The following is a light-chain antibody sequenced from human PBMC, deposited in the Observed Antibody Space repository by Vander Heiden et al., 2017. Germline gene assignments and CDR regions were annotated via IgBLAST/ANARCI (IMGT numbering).Light chain of an antibody. J-gene: IGLJ2*01. Sequence: SYELTQPPSLSVSPGQTASITSSGDKLGDKYACWYQQKPGQSPVLVIYQDSKRPSGIPERFSGSNSGNTATLTISGTQAMDEADYYCQAWDSSTGVFGGGTKLTVL. V-gene: IGLV3-1*01. CDR2: QDS. CDR3: QAWDSSTGV. CDR1: KLGDKY.